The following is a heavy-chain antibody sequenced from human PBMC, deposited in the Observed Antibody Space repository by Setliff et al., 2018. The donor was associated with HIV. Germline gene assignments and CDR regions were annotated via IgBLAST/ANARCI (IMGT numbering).Heavy chain of an antibody. D-gene: IGHD1-1*01. CDR3: AKVDDGQCNTFNCRDFDY. CDR1: GLTLSTYS. V-gene: IGHV3-23*05. J-gene: IGHJ4*02. Sequence: GGSLRLSCAASGLTLSTYSLSWVRQAPGKGLQWVSAIDPTGTYTYYADAVKGRSTISRDNFRNTLSLQMNSLTAEDSAIYYCAKVDDGQCNTFNCRDFDYWGRGTLVTVSS. CDR2: IDPTGTYT.